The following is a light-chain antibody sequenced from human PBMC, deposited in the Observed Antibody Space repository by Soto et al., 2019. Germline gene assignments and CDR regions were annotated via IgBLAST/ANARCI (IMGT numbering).Light chain of an antibody. J-gene: IGLJ2*01. CDR2: LNIDGSH. CDR3: QTWVTGIVV. V-gene: IGLV4-69*01. CDR1: SGHSSYA. Sequence: QLVLTQSPSASASLGASVKLTCTLSSGHSSYAIAWHQQQPEKGPRYLMNLNIDGSHSKGDGIPDRFSGSSSGAERYLTISSLQSEYEAEYYCQTWVTGIVVFGGGTQVTVL.